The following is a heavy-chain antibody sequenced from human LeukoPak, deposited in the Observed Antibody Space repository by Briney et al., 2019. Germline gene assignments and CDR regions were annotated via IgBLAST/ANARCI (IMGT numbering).Heavy chain of an antibody. D-gene: IGHD6-19*01. Sequence: ASVTVSCKVSGYTLTELSMHWVRQAPGKGLEWMGGFDPEDGETIYAQKFQGRITMTEDTSTDTAYMELSSLRSEDTAVYYCARDGQSSGWYAYFDYWGQGTLVTVSS. CDR3: ARDGQSSGWYAYFDY. CDR2: FDPEDGET. V-gene: IGHV1-24*01. J-gene: IGHJ4*02. CDR1: GYTLTELS.